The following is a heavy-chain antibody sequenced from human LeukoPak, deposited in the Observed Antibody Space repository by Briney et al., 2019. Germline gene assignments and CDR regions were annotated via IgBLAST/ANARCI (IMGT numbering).Heavy chain of an antibody. D-gene: IGHD6-19*01. CDR3: TTAGVAVDY. Sequence: GGSLRLSCAASGFTFSNAWMSWVRQAPGKGLEWVGRIKSKIDGGTTDYAAPVKGRFTISRDDSKNALYLQMNSLKTEDTAVYYCTTAGVAVDYWGQGTLVTVSS. CDR2: IKSKIDGGTT. CDR1: GFTFSNAW. J-gene: IGHJ4*02. V-gene: IGHV3-15*01.